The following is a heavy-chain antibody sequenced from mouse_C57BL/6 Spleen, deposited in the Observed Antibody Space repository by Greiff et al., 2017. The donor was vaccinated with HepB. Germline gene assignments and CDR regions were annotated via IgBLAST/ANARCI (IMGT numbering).Heavy chain of an antibody. J-gene: IGHJ4*01. CDR1: GFTFSDYG. CDR2: ISSGSSTI. V-gene: IGHV5-17*01. Sequence: EVKLMESGGGLVKPGGSLKLSCAASGFTFSDYGMHWVRQAPEKGLEWVAYISSGSSTIYYADTVKGRFTISRDNAKNTLFLQMTRLRSEDTAMYYCARSSLYYAMDYWGQGTSVTVSS. CDR3: ARSSLYYAMDY.